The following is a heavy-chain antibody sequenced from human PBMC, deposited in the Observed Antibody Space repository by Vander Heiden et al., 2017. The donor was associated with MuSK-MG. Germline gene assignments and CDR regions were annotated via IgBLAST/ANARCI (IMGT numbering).Heavy chain of an antibody. Sequence: EVQLVESGGGLVKPGGSLRLSCAASGFTLRSYSMNWVRQAPGKGLEWVSSISSSSSYIYYADSVKGRFTISRDNAKNSLYLQMNSLRAEDTAVYYCAGERGAKWLPYYYYYYGRDVWGQGTTGTIPS. CDR2: ISSSSSYI. V-gene: IGHV3-21*01. D-gene: IGHD5-12*01. J-gene: IGHJ6*02. CDR3: AGERGAKWLPYYYYYYGRDV. CDR1: GFTLRSYS.